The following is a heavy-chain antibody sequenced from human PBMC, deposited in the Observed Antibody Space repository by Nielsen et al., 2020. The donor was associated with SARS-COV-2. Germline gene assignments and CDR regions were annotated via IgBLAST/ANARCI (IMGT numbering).Heavy chain of an antibody. CDR2: LYSGGTT. J-gene: IGHJ4*02. V-gene: IGHV3-53*01. D-gene: IGHD6-19*01. CDR3: ARDQGIAVAGTGDGY. CDR1: GFSVSTNY. Sequence: GESLKISCAASGFSVSTNYMSWVRQAPGKGLEWVSVLYSGGTTYHADSVKGRFTISRDNSKNTLYLQTNSLRAEDTAVYYCARDQGIAVAGTGDGYWGQGTLVTVSS.